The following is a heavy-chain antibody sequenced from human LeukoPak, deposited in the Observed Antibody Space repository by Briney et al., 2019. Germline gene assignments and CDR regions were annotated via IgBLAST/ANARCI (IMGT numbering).Heavy chain of an antibody. CDR1: GFTVSSNY. D-gene: IGHD3-3*01. CDR3: AREVNYDFWSGYDVFDP. Sequence: GGSLRLSCAASGFTVSSNYMSWVRQAPGKGLEWVSVIYSGGSTYYADSVKGRFTISRDNAKNSLYLQMNSLRAEDTAVYYCAREVNYDFWSGYDVFDPWGQGTLVTVSS. CDR2: IYSGGST. V-gene: IGHV3-53*01. J-gene: IGHJ5*02.